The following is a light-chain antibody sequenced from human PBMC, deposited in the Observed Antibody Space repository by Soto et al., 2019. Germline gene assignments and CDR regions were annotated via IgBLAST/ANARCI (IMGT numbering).Light chain of an antibody. CDR1: ISDVGGYNY. Sequence: QSSLTQPAWVSGSRGQSVTISCTGTISDVGGYNYVSWYQQHPGKAPKLIIFEVSYRPSGISNRFSASKSGDTASLTISGLQADDEADYYCCSYTDSRTHIFGSGTKVTVL. V-gene: IGLV2-14*01. J-gene: IGLJ1*01. CDR2: EVS. CDR3: CSYTDSRTHI.